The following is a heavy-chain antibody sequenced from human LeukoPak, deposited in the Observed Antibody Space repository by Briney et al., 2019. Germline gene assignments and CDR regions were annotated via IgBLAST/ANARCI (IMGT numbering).Heavy chain of an antibody. J-gene: IGHJ4*02. V-gene: IGHV3-53*01. Sequence: GGSLRLSCAASGFTFSSYWMHWVRQVPGKGLEWVSVIYSGGSTYYADSVKGRFTISRDNSKNTLYLQMNSLRAEDTAVYYCTGATDDYWGQGTLVTVSS. CDR2: IYSGGST. CDR1: GFTFSSYW. CDR3: TGATDDY.